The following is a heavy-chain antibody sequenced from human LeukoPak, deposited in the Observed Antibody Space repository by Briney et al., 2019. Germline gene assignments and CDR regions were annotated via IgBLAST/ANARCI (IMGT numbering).Heavy chain of an antibody. CDR3: ARAQTAAAGTGRY. CDR2: ISSSSSYI. Sequence: GGSLRLSCAASGFTFSSYSTNWVRQAPGKGLEWVSSISSSSSYIYYADSVKGRFTISRDNAKNSLYLQMNSLRAEDTAVYYCARAQTAAAGTGRYWGQGTLVTVSS. D-gene: IGHD6-13*01. CDR1: GFTFSSYS. J-gene: IGHJ4*02. V-gene: IGHV3-21*01.